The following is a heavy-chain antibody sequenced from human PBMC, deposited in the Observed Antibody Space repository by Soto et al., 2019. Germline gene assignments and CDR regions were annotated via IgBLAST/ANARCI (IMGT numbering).Heavy chain of an antibody. CDR1: GFTFNTSW. J-gene: IGHJ4*02. CDR3: VSWAGSSY. CDR2: MNQHGSEK. Sequence: EVQLVESGGGLVQPGGSLRLSCAASGFTFNTSWMSWVRRAPGKGLEWVAHMNQHGSEKYYVDSVKGRFTISGDDAKNSLYLLMNSLGAEDTAVYFCVSWAGSSYWGQGTLVTVSS. V-gene: IGHV3-7*05. D-gene: IGHD3-10*01.